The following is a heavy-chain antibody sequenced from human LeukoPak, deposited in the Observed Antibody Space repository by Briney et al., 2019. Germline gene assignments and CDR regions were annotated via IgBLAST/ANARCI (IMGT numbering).Heavy chain of an antibody. CDR3: AREDIVVVVADKGIDY. CDR1: GYTFVKYA. CDR2: INPANGDT. J-gene: IGHJ4*02. Sequence: ASVKVSCKTSGYTFVKYAMHWVRQAPGQGLEWLGWINPANGDTRYSRQFGGRVTITRDTSASTTYMEWSSLTSEDTAVYYCAREDIVVVVADKGIDYWGQGTLVTVSS. V-gene: IGHV1-3*01. D-gene: IGHD2-15*01.